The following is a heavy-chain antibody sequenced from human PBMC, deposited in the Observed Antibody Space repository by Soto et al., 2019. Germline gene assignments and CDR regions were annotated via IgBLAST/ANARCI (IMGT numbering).Heavy chain of an antibody. CDR1: GFTFDDYA. CDR2: ISWNSGSI. CDR3: AKDLHYYDILTGYGMDV. D-gene: IGHD3-9*01. V-gene: IGHV3-9*01. Sequence: EVQLVGSGGGLVQPGRSLRLSCAASGFTFDDYAKHWVRQAPGKGLEWVSGISWNSGSIGYADSVKGRFTISRDNAKNSLYLQMNSLRAEDTALYYCAKDLHYYDILTGYGMDVWGQRTTVTVSS. J-gene: IGHJ6*02.